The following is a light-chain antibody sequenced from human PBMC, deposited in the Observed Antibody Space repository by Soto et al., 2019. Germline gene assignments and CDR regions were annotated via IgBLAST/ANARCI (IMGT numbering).Light chain of an antibody. Sequence: QSALTQPASVSGSPGQSITISCTGTSSDVGGYNYVSWYQQHPGKAPKLMIYAVTDRPSGVSSRFSGSKSGNTASLTISGLQAEDEADYYCSSYTSSSARFGTWTKVNVL. V-gene: IGLV2-14*01. CDR3: SSYTSSSAR. CDR1: SSDVGGYNY. CDR2: AVT. J-gene: IGLJ1*01.